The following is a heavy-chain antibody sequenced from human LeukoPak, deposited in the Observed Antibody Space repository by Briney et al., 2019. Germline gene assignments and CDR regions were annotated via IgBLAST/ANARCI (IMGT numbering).Heavy chain of an antibody. CDR1: GFTFGDYA. CDR3: ARGGYSGYERFDY. Sequence: GGSLRLSCTASGFTFGDYALSWVRQAPGKGLVWVSRINSDGSSTNYADSVKGRFTISRDNAKNTLDLQMNSLRAEDTAVYYCARGGYSGYERFDYWGQGTLVTVSS. V-gene: IGHV3-74*01. CDR2: INSDGSST. D-gene: IGHD5-12*01. J-gene: IGHJ4*02.